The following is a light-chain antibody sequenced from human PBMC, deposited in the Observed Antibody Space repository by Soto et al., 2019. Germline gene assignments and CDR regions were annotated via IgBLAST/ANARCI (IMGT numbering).Light chain of an antibody. V-gene: IGKV1-33*01. CDR3: QQYDNLPPFT. J-gene: IGKJ3*01. CDR2: DAS. Sequence: DIQTTQSPSSLSASVRDIVTITCQASQDISNYLNWYQQKPGKAPKLLIYDASNLETGVPSRFSGSGSGTDFTFTISSLQPEDIATYYCQQYDNLPPFTFGPGTKVDIK. CDR1: QDISNY.